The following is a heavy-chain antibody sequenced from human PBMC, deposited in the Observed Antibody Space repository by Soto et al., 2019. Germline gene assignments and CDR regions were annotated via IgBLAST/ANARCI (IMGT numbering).Heavy chain of an antibody. CDR1: SGSISSSNW. Sequence: SETLSLTCAVSSGSISSSNWWGWVRQPPGKGLEWIGEIYHSGSTNYNPSLKSRVTISVDKSKNQFSLKLSSVTAADTAVYYCARAVRGVAADSSVYYYYYYMDVWGKGTTVTVSS. V-gene: IGHV4-4*02. CDR2: IYHSGST. D-gene: IGHD2-15*01. CDR3: ARAVRGVAADSSVYYYYYYMDV. J-gene: IGHJ6*03.